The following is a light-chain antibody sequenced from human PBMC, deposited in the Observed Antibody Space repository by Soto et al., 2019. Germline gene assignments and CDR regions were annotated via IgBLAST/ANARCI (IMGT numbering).Light chain of an antibody. CDR2: EVS. V-gene: IGLV2-14*01. J-gene: IGLJ1*01. CDR1: SSDVGGYNY. Sequence: QSVLTQPASVPGSPGQSITISCTGTSSDVGGYNYVSWYQQHPGKAPKLIISEVSNRPSGVSNRFSGSKSGNTASLTISGLQAEDEADYFCSAYTSRSTLVFGTGTKVTVL. CDR3: SAYTSRSTLV.